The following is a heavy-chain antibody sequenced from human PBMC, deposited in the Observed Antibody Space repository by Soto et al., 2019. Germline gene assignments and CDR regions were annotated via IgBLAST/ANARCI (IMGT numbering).Heavy chain of an antibody. Sequence: GESLKISCQASGYSFTTYWISWVRQMPGKGLECMGRIDPTDSYTDYGPSFEGHVTMSVDRSINTAYLEWSSLKASDSAMYHCARLTLAQDSSGYHIFDYWGRGTLVTVSS. CDR1: GYSFTTYW. D-gene: IGHD3-22*01. J-gene: IGHJ4*02. CDR3: ARLTLAQDSSGYHIFDY. V-gene: IGHV5-10-1*01. CDR2: IDPTDSYT.